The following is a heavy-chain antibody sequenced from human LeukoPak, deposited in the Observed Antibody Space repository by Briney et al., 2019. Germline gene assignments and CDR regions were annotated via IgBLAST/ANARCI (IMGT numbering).Heavy chain of an antibody. CDR2: IFSNGNT. V-gene: IGHV3-66*01. Sequence: GGSLRLSCAASGFTVSTNYMSWVRQAPGKGLEWVSVIFSNGNTYYADSVRGRFSISRDNSKNTLFLQMNSLRDEDTAVYYCARGSIGPRSWFDPWGQGTLVTVSS. CDR3: ARGSIGPRSWFDP. D-gene: IGHD2-2*01. CDR1: GFTVSTNY. J-gene: IGHJ5*02.